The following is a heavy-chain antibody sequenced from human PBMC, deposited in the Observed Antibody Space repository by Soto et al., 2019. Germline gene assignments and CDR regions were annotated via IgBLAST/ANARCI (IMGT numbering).Heavy chain of an antibody. CDR2: IYRTGST. Sequence: QVQLQESGPGLVKPSGTLSLTCAVSGGSFTSNNWWTWVRQPPGQGLEWIGEIYRTGSTNYNPSLKGRVTISPEKSEKQFSLEVASLTAADTAVYYCASRDPGTSVDYWGQGTLVTVSS. V-gene: IGHV4-4*02. J-gene: IGHJ4*02. CDR1: GGSFTSNNW. D-gene: IGHD1-7*01. CDR3: ASRDPGTSVDY.